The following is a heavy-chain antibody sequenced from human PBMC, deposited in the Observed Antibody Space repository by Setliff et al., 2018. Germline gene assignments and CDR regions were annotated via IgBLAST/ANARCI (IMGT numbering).Heavy chain of an antibody. CDR1: GGSFSNYY. CDR3: ARGFLRYDSGTYYTY. J-gene: IGHJ4*02. CDR2: INHSGST. D-gene: IGHD3-10*01. V-gene: IGHV4-34*01. Sequence: SETLSLTCVVYGGSFSNYYWSWIRQPPGKGLEWIGEINHSGSTNYNPSLKSRVTISVDTSKNQFSLSLTSVTAEDTAVYYCARGFLRYDSGTYYTYWGQGTLVTVSS.